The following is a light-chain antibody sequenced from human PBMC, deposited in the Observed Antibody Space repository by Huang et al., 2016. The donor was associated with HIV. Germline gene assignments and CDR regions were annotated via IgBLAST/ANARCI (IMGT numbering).Light chain of an antibody. CDR2: LGS. CDR1: QSLLHSNGYNY. J-gene: IGKJ2*01. V-gene: IGKV2-28*01. Sequence: DIVMTQSPLSLPVTPVEPASISCRSSQSLLHSNGYNYLDWYLQKPGQSPQLLIYLGSNRASGVPDRFSGSGSGTDFTLKISRVEAEDVGAYYCMQALQTPPTFGQGTKLEIK. CDR3: MQALQTPPT.